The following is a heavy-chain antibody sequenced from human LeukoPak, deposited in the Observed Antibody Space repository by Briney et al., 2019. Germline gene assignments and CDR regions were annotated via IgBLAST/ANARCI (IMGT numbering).Heavy chain of an antibody. CDR3: TTSIVGADLGY. D-gene: IGHD1-26*01. CDR1: GFTFSNAW. Sequence: NPGGSLRLSCAASGFTFSNAWLIWVRQAPGEGLEWVGRIKSKTDGGTTEYAAPVKGRFTISRDDSKNTLYLQMNSLKTEDTAVYYCTTSIVGADLGYWGQGTLVTVSS. V-gene: IGHV3-15*01. CDR2: IKSKTDGGTT. J-gene: IGHJ4*02.